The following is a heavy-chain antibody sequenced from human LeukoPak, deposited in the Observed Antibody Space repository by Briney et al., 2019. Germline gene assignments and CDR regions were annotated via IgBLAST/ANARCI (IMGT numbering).Heavy chain of an antibody. CDR3: ARTYYYDSSGYYNWFDP. D-gene: IGHD3-22*01. CDR2: MNPNSGNT. V-gene: IGHV1-8*01. Sequence: ASVKVSCKASGYTFTSYDINWVRQATGQWLEWMGWMNPNSGNTGYAQKFQGRVTMTRNTSISTAYMELSSLRSEDTAVYYCARTYYYDSSGYYNWFDPWGQGTLVTVSS. J-gene: IGHJ5*02. CDR1: GYTFTSYD.